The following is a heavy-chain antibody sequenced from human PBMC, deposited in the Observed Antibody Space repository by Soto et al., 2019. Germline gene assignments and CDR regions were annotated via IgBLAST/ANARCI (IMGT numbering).Heavy chain of an antibody. D-gene: IGHD6-19*01. J-gene: IGHJ4*02. V-gene: IGHV3-74*01. CDR2: NGDGTSV. CDR3: AKGVKWLVN. Sequence: NGDGTSVSYGGSVRGRCTISRDNAKNTVYLQMNSLRAEDTAVYYCAKGVKWLVNWGQGTMVTVSS.